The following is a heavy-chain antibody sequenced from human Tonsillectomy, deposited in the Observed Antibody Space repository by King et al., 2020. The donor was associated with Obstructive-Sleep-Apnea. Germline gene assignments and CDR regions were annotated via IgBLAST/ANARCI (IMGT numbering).Heavy chain of an antibody. CDR3: ARIPAGGLGFFDH. J-gene: IGHJ4*02. CDR1: GGTFDSYS. Sequence: VQLVQSGAEVKKPGSSVKVSCETSGGTFDSYSINWVRQAPGQGLEWMGRIIPFLTITNYAQKFQGRVSITADRSTSTAYMELSSLSSEDTAIFYCARIPAGGLGFFDHWGQGTLVTVSS. V-gene: IGHV1-69*09. D-gene: IGHD6-13*01. CDR2: IIPFLTIT.